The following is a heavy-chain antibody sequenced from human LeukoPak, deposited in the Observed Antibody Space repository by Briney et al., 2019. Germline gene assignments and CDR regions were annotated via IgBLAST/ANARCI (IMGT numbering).Heavy chain of an antibody. D-gene: IGHD5-18*01. Sequence: GGSLRLSCVASGFTFSRYTMHWVRQAPGKGLEWVAIISYDGSNKYYADSVKGRFTISRDNSKNTLYLQVNSLRAEDTAVYYCARDLQAMGSLDYWGQGTLVTVSS. J-gene: IGHJ4*02. V-gene: IGHV3-30-3*01. CDR2: ISYDGSNK. CDR1: GFTFSRYT. CDR3: ARDLQAMGSLDY.